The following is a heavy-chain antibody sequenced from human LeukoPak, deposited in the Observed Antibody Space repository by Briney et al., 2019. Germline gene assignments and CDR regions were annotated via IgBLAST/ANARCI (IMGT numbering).Heavy chain of an antibody. CDR2: ITGGGGST. J-gene: IGHJ4*02. V-gene: IGHV3-23*01. CDR1: GFTFSSYA. D-gene: IGHD5-12*01. Sequence: HTGGSLRLSCAASGFTFSSYAMSWVRQAPGKGLEWVSAITGGGGSTHYADSVKGRFTISRDNSKNTLYLRMDSLRAEDTALYYCAKLKWLTTGNFDYWGQGTLVTVSS. CDR3: AKLKWLTTGNFDY.